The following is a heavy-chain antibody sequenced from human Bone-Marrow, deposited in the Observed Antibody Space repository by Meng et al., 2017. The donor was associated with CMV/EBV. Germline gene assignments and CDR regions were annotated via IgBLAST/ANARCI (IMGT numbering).Heavy chain of an antibody. CDR3: ARDGPMVRGVMGYYYYGMDV. Sequence: GESLKISCAASGFTFSCYWILWVRQSPGKGLVWVSPISGDGSNTNYADSVKGRFTISRDNSKNTLYLQMNSLRAEDTAVYYCARDGPMVRGVMGYYYYGMDVWGQGTTVTVSS. D-gene: IGHD3-10*01. V-gene: IGHV3-74*01. J-gene: IGHJ6*02. CDR2: ISGDGSNT. CDR1: GFTFSCYW.